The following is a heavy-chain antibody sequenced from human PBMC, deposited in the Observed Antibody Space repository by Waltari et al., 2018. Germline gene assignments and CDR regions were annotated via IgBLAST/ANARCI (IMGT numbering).Heavy chain of an antibody. CDR1: GYTFNAFY. CDR2: TNPHSGAT. V-gene: IGHV1-2*02. J-gene: IGHJ4*02. D-gene: IGHD4-17*01. Sequence: QAHLVLSGAELKKPGASVKVSCKASGYTFNAFYIHWVRQAPGQGPEWLGWTNPHSGATRCARQFQGRVTLTADRAIDTAYMELNSLKSADTAMYYCAREGDYGSYFEFGGQGTLVTVSS. CDR3: AREGDYGSYFEF.